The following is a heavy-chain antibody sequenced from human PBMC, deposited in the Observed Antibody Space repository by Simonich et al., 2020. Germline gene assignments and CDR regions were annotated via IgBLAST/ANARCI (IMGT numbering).Heavy chain of an antibody. J-gene: IGHJ3*02. CDR1: GYTFTGYY. CDR3: ARNGLVGILKAFDI. D-gene: IGHD2-21*01. Sequence: QVQLVQSGAEVKKPGASVKVSCKASGYTFTGYYMHWVLQAPGQGLEWMGWIDPNRGGTNDAQKFQGRVTMTRDTAISTAYMELSRLRSDDTAVYYCARNGLVGILKAFDIWGQGTMVTVSS. V-gene: IGHV1-2*02. CDR2: IDPNRGGT.